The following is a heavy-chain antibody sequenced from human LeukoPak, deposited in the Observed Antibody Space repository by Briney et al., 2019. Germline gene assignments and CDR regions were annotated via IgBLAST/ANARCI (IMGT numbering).Heavy chain of an antibody. J-gene: IGHJ4*02. V-gene: IGHV3-20*04. CDR3: ARGWYSSFPQDY. CDR1: GFTFSSYW. Sequence: PGGSLRLSCAASGFTFSSYWMSWVRQAPGKGLEWVSGINWNGGSTGYADSVKGRFTISRDNAKNSLYLQMNSLRAEDTALYYCARGWYSSFPQDYWGQGTLVTVSS. D-gene: IGHD6-13*01. CDR2: INWNGGST.